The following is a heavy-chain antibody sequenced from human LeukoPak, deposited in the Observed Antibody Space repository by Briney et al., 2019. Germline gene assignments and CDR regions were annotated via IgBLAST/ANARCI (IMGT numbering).Heavy chain of an antibody. CDR1: GGSISSGNW. Sequence: NPSETLSLTCAVSGGSISSGNWWSWVRQSPGKGLEWIGEVFHSGSTNYNPSLKSRVTISVDTSKNQFSLKLTSVTAADTAICYCRNYYYGMDVWGQGTTVTVSS. V-gene: IGHV4-4*02. J-gene: IGHJ6*02. CDR3: RNYYYGMDV. CDR2: VFHSGST.